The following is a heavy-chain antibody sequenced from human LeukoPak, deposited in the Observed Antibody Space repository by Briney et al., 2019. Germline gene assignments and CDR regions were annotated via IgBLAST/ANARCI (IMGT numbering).Heavy chain of an antibody. CDR3: ARVGVGTVAGNYFDD. Sequence: GGSLRRSCTASGFTVSGSYMTWVRQAPGKGLEWVALIYSGGAMFYTDSVKGRFTISRHNSENTLYLQMNNLRAEDTAVYYCARVGVGTVAGNYFDDWGQGTPVTVSS. J-gene: IGHJ4*02. V-gene: IGHV3-53*04. CDR1: GFTVSGSY. CDR2: IYSGGAM. D-gene: IGHD6-19*01.